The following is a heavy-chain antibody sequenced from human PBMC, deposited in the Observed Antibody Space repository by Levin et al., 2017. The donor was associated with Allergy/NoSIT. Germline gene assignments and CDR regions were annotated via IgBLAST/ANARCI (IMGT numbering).Heavy chain of an antibody. CDR1: GFTFSSYS. J-gene: IGHJ4*02. Sequence: GGSLRLSCAASGFTFSSYSMNWVRQAPGKGLEWVSSISSSSSYIYYADSVKGRFTISRDNAKNSLYLQMNSLRAEDTAVYYCARDLTSWVTTHFDYWGQGTLVTVSS. V-gene: IGHV3-21*01. CDR2: ISSSSSYI. CDR3: ARDLTSWVTTHFDY. D-gene: IGHD4-17*01.